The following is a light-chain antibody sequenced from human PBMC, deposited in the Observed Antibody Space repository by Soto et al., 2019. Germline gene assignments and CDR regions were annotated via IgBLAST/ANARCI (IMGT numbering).Light chain of an antibody. V-gene: IGKV3-20*01. Sequence: EIVLTQSPGTLSLAQGERAPLSCRASQSLSSRNLAWYQQTPGQAPRLLIYGASRRATGIPDRFSGSGSGTDFTLTISRLEPEDFAVYYCQQYDSSPITFGQGTRLEI. J-gene: IGKJ5*01. CDR2: GAS. CDR3: QQYDSSPIT. CDR1: QSLSSRN.